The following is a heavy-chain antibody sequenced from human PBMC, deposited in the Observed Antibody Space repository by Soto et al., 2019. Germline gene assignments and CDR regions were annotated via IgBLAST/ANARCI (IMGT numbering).Heavy chain of an antibody. CDR3: QGRNTMVRGTLESAGGFHP. D-gene: IGHD3-10*01. J-gene: IGHJ5*02. Sequence: QVQLVQSGAEVKKPGASVKVSCKASGYTFTSYGISWVRQAPGQGLEWMGWISAYNGNTNYAQKLQGRVTITTETSTSTDYMELRSPRSDDPAVYYCQGRNTMVRGTLESAGGFHPWGQGTLFAVSS. CDR1: GYTFTSYG. CDR2: ISAYNGNT. V-gene: IGHV1-18*01.